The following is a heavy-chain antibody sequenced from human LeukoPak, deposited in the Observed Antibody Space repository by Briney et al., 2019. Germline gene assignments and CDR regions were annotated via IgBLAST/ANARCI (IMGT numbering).Heavy chain of an antibody. J-gene: IGHJ4*02. CDR1: GFTFSSYA. D-gene: IGHD1-1*01. CDR2: ISGSGGST. Sequence: GGSLRLSCAASGFTFSSYAMSWVRQAPGTGLEWVSAISGSGGSTYYADSVKGRFTISRDNSKNTLYLQMNSLRAEDTAVYYCAKDLNWNLYYFDYWGQGTLVTVSS. CDR3: AKDLNWNLYYFDY. V-gene: IGHV3-23*01.